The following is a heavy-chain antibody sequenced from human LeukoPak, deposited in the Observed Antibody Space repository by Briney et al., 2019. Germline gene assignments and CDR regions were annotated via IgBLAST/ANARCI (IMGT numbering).Heavy chain of an antibody. J-gene: IGHJ4*02. Sequence: QSGGSLKLSCAASGFTFSDSAMHWVRQASGKVLEWVGRIRSKANSYATAYAASVEGRFIISRDDSKNTVYLQMNSLKTDDTAVYYCANRGDQHYWGQGTLVTVSS. CDR2: IRSKANSYAT. V-gene: IGHV3-73*01. CDR3: ANRGDQHY. CDR1: GFTFSDSA. D-gene: IGHD3-10*01.